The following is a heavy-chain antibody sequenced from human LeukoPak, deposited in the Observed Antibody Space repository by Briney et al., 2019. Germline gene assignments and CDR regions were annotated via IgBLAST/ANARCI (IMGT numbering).Heavy chain of an antibody. V-gene: IGHV3-33*01. Sequence: HPGRSLRLSCATSGFTFSSHGMHWVRQAPGKGLEWVAVIWYDGSEKYYGDSVEGRFTISRDNSKNTLYLQMNSPRAEDTGVYFCARTSCSGGGCHRLNWFDPWGQGTQVTVSS. CDR1: GFTFSSHG. D-gene: IGHD2-15*01. CDR2: IWYDGSEK. J-gene: IGHJ5*02. CDR3: ARTSCSGGGCHRLNWFDP.